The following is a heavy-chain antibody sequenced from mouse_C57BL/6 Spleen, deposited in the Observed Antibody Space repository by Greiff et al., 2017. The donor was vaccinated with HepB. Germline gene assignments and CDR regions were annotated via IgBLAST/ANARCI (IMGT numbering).Heavy chain of an antibody. CDR3: ARGGIYDGYHYWYFDV. V-gene: IGHV1-20*01. Sequence: EVKLQESGPELVKPGDSVKISCKASGYSFTGYFMNWVMQSHGKSLEWIGRINPYNGDTFYNQKFKGKATLTVDKSSSTAHMELRSLTSEDSAVYYCARGGIYDGYHYWYFDVWGTGTTVTVSS. J-gene: IGHJ1*03. CDR2: INPYNGDT. CDR1: GYSFTGYF. D-gene: IGHD2-3*01.